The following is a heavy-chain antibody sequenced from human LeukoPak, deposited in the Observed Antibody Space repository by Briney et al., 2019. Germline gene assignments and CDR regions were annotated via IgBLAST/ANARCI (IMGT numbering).Heavy chain of an antibody. CDR1: GFTFSDYS. CDR2: IGSSSTAI. V-gene: IGHV3-48*02. CDR3: ARERVIAAAGDGFDS. D-gene: IGHD2/OR15-2a*01. Sequence: RPGGSLRLSCAASGFTFSDYSMNWVRQAPGKGLEWVSYIGSSSTAIFYADSVKGRFTISRDNAKNSLFLQMRGLRDEDTALYYCARERVIAAAGDGFDSWGRGTLVTVSS. J-gene: IGHJ4*02.